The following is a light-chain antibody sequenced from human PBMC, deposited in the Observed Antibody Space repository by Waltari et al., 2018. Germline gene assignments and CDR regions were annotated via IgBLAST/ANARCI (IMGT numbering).Light chain of an antibody. CDR2: GAS. CDR3: QQYAGTPIT. CDR1: QSVSHNN. Sequence: EIVLTQSPGTLSLSPGERATLSCRATQSVSHNNLAWYQQKGGQAPRLLIYGASSRATGIPDRFSGSGSATDFTLSISRLEPEDYGVYYCQQYAGTPITFGGGTKVEI. V-gene: IGKV3-20*01. J-gene: IGKJ4*01.